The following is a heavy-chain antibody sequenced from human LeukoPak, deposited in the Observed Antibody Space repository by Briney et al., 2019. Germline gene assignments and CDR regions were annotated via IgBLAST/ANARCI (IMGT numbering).Heavy chain of an antibody. CDR2: ISGSGGST. CDR3: AKGSPWYGSLPEWFDP. J-gene: IGHJ5*02. CDR1: GFTFSSYA. Sequence: GSLRLSCAASGFTFSSYAMSWVRPAPGKGLEWVSGISGSGGSTYYVDSVKGRFTISRDNSKNTLYLQMNSLRAEDTAVYYCAKGSPWYGSLPEWFDPWGQGTLVTVSS. V-gene: IGHV3-23*01. D-gene: IGHD6-13*01.